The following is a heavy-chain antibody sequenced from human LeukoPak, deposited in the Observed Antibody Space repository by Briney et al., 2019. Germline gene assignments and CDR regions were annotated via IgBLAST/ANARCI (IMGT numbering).Heavy chain of an antibody. CDR2: IYSGGST. V-gene: IGHV3-53*01. J-gene: IGHJ6*03. D-gene: IGHD6-19*01. CDR3: ARAQWRTYSYYYMDV. Sequence: PGGSLRLSCAASGFTVSFNYMSWVRQAPGKGLEWISVIYSGGSTYYADSVEGRFTISRDDSKNTLYLQMNSLRAEDTAIYYCARAQWRTYSYYYMDVWGKGTTVTVSS. CDR1: GFTVSFNY.